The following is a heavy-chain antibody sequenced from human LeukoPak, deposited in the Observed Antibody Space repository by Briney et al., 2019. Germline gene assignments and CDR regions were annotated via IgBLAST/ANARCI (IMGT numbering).Heavy chain of an antibody. Sequence: ASVKVSCKASGYTFTSYYMHWVRQAPGQGLEWMRIINPSGGSTSYAQKFQGRVTMTRDTSTSTVYMELSSLRSEDTAVYYCASHQAVAGRDNYYYYYMDVWGKGTTVTVSS. CDR3: ASHQAVAGRDNYYYYYMDV. D-gene: IGHD6-19*01. V-gene: IGHV1-46*01. J-gene: IGHJ6*03. CDR2: INPSGGST. CDR1: GYTFTSYY.